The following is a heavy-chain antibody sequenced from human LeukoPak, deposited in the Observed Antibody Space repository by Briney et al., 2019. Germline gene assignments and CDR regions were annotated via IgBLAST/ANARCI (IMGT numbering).Heavy chain of an antibody. CDR3: ARGSLYYYDSSGQYY. J-gene: IGHJ4*02. CDR2: IIPIFGTA. CDR1: GGGFGNYG. Sequence: SVKVSCKASGGGFGNYGITWVRQAPGQGLEWMGGIIPIFGTANYAQKFQGRVTITTDESTSTAYMELSSLRSEDTAVYYCARGSLYYYDSSGQYYWGQGTLVTVSS. V-gene: IGHV1-69*05. D-gene: IGHD3-22*01.